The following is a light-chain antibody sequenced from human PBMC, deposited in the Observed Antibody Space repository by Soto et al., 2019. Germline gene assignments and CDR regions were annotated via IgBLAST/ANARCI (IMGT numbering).Light chain of an antibody. V-gene: IGKV1-39*01. CDR3: QQLHGYPIT. CDR2: AAS. J-gene: IGKJ5*01. CDR1: QSISTY. Sequence: DIQMTQSPSSLSASVGDRVTITCRASQSISTYLNWYQQKPGQAPRLLIYAASSLQSGVPSRFSGSGSGTHFTLTISSLQPEDFATYYCQQLHGYPITFGQGTRLEIK.